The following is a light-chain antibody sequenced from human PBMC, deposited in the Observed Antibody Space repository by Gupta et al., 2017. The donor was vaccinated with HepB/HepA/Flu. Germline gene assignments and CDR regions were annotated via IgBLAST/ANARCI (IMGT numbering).Light chain of an antibody. CDR2: GAV. CDR1: QSVDSRY. V-gene: IGKV3-20*01. CDR3: QQDGSSPLT. J-gene: IGKJ4*01. Sequence: EIVLTQSPGTLSLSPAERASLSCRASQSVDSRYLAWYQQKPGQAPTLLIYGAVSRATGIPDKFSGSGSGTDFTLTISRLEPEDFAVYYCQQDGSSPLTFGGGTKLEIK.